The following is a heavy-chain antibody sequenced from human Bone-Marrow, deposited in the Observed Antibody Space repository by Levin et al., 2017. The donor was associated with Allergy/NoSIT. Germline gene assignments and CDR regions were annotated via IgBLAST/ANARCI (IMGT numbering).Heavy chain of an antibody. D-gene: IGHD6-13*01. CDR2: ISSSSSYI. CDR3: ASTYLYSSSWYENYYYYGMDV. Sequence: GGSLRLSCAASGFXFSXYSMXGVRQSTGKGLEWVSSISSSSSYIYYADSVKGRFTISRDNAKNSLYLQMNSLRAEDTAVYYCASTYLYSSSWYENYYYYGMDVWGQGTTVTVSS. CDR1: GFXFSXYS. J-gene: IGHJ6*02. V-gene: IGHV3-21*01.